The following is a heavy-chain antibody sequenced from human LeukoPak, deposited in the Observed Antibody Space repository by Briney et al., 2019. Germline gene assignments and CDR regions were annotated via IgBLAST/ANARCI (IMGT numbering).Heavy chain of an antibody. CDR3: ARVAERGYSYGFDY. Sequence: PSETLSLTCTVSGGSISNFFWTWIRQPAGKGLEWIGRIYTSGSTNYNPSLKSRVPMSVDTSKNQFSLKLRSVTAADTAVYYCARVAERGYSYGFDYWGQGTLVTVSS. CDR2: IYTSGST. J-gene: IGHJ4*02. V-gene: IGHV4-4*07. D-gene: IGHD5-18*01. CDR1: GGSISNFF.